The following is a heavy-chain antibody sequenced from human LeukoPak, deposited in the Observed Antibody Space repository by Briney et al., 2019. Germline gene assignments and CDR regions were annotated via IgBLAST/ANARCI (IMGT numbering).Heavy chain of an antibody. CDR3: AREASDAFDI. J-gene: IGHJ3*02. CDR1: GFTFSRNA. Sequence: GGSLRPSCAASGFTFSRNAMSWVGQPPGKGREWVSGISGSGGSTYYADSVMGRFTISRDNSKNTLFLQMNSLRAEDTAVYYCAREASDAFDIWGQGTMVTVSS. V-gene: IGHV3-23*01. CDR2: ISGSGGST.